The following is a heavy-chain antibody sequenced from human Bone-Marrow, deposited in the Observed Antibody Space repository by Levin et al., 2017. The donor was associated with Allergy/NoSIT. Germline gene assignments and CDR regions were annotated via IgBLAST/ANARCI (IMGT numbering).Heavy chain of an antibody. Sequence: GGSLRLSCAASGFTFSSYAMNWVRQAPGKGLEWVSAISGSGGSTYYADPVKGRFTISRDNSKNTLYLQMDSLRAEDTAIYYCAKERSGYCSSTFCYDAFDIWGQGTMVTVSS. CDR2: ISGSGGST. D-gene: IGHD2-2*03. CDR1: GFTFSSYA. CDR3: AKERSGYCSSTFCYDAFDI. V-gene: IGHV3-23*01. J-gene: IGHJ3*02.